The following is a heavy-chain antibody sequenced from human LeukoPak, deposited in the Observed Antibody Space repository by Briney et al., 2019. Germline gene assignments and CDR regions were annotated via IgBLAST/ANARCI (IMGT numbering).Heavy chain of an antibody. J-gene: IGHJ3*02. Sequence: SETLSLTCALYGGSFSDHYWSWIRHPPGKGLEWIGEIDHRGSTHYNASLMSRVTMSIDTSNNHFSLKLRSVTAADTAVYYCARRTPQMPTNEYALDIWGQGTMVTVSS. CDR3: ARRTPQMPTNEYALDI. V-gene: IGHV4-34*01. CDR2: IDHRGST. CDR1: GGSFSDHY. D-gene: IGHD5-24*01.